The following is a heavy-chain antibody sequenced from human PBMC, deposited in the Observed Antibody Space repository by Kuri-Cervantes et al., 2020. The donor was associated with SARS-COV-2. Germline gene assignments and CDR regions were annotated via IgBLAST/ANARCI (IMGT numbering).Heavy chain of an antibody. CDR1: GYTFTSYD. CDR2: INPNGGGT. D-gene: IGHD3-3*01. Sequence: ASVKVSCKASGYTFTSYDINWVRQAPGQGLEWMGWINPNGGGTNYAQKFQGRVTMTRGTSITTAYMELSRLRFDDTAVYYCARVRQNDFQAFDYWGQGTLVTVSS. J-gene: IGHJ4*02. V-gene: IGHV1-2*02. CDR3: ARVRQNDFQAFDY.